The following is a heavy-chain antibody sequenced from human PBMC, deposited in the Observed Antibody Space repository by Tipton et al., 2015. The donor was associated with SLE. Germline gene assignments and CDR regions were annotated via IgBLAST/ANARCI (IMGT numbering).Heavy chain of an antibody. V-gene: IGHV4-30-4*08. CDR2: IYYSGSI. J-gene: IGHJ4*02. D-gene: IGHD2-15*01. CDR3: ARDGGCSGGSCYMWYFDY. Sequence: LRLSCTVSGGSISRGAYYWSWVRQPPGKGLGWIGYIYYSGSIYYNASLKSRVTISVDTSKNQFSLKLSSVTAADTAVYYCARDGGCSGGSCYMWYFDYWGQGTLVTVSS. CDR1: GGSISRGAYY.